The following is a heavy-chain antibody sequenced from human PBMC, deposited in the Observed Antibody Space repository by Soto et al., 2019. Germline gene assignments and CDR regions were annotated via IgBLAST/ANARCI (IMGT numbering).Heavy chain of an antibody. CDR2: IFYSGST. J-gene: IGHJ4*02. V-gene: IGHV4-59*01. CDR3: ARALPYFYFDY. D-gene: IGHD1-26*01. Sequence: SETLSLTCTVSGDSISSYHCSWIRQPPGRGLEWIGHIFYSGSTHYNPSLKSRVTISVDTSKSQFSLKLSSVIAADTAVYYCARALPYFYFDYWGQGTLVTVS. CDR1: GDSISSYH.